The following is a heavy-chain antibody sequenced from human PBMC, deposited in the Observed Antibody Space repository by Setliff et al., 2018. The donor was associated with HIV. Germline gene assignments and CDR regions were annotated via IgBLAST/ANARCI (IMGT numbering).Heavy chain of an antibody. D-gene: IGHD2-21*01. J-gene: IGHJ4*02. CDR1: AGSISSGRYY. Sequence: LSLTCSVSAGSISSGRYYWSWIRQPAGKGLEWIGHIYSSGSANYNLSLKSRVTISKDTSKNQVHLNMSSVTAADTAVYYCASGTYCGGDCYLFDYWGQGTQVTVSS. CDR3: ASGTYCGGDCYLFDY. CDR2: IYSSGSA. V-gene: IGHV4-61*09.